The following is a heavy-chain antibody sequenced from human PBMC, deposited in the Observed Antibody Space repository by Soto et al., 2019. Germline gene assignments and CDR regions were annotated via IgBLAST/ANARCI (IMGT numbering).Heavy chain of an antibody. D-gene: IGHD3-22*01. Sequence: ASVKVSCKASGGTFSSYAISWVRQAPGQGLEWMGGIIPIFGTANYAQKFQGRVTITADESTSTAYMELSSLRSEDTAVYYCAMYYYDSSGYDYWGQGTLVTVSS. CDR2: IIPIFGTA. J-gene: IGHJ4*02. CDR1: GGTFSSYA. V-gene: IGHV1-69*13. CDR3: AMYYYDSSGYDY.